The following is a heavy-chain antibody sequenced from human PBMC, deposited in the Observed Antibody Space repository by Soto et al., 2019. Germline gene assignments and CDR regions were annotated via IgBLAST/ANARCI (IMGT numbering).Heavy chain of an antibody. CDR1: GASISSGDYY. CDR2: IYYGGST. V-gene: IGHV4-61*08. CDR3: AKNWNWGSLVH. J-gene: IGHJ4*02. D-gene: IGHD7-27*01. Sequence: SETLSLTCNVSGASISSGDYYWSWIRQSPGKGLEWIGFIYYGGSTNYNPSLKSRVTISVDTPKNQFSLKLSSVTAADTAVYYCAKNWNWGSLVHWGQGTLVTVSS.